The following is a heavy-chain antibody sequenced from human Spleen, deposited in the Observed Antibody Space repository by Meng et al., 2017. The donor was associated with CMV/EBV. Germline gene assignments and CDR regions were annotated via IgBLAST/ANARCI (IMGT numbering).Heavy chain of an antibody. V-gene: IGHV1-18*01. CDR3: ARDRGFLTTNWFDP. Sequence: SVKVSCKASGYTFTSYGISWVRQAPGQGLEWMGWISAYNGNTKYAQKFQGRVTMTTDTSTSTAYMELRSLRSDDTAVYYCARDRGFLTTNWFDPWGQGTLVTVSS. D-gene: IGHD3-10*01. CDR2: ISAYNGNT. CDR1: GYTFTSYG. J-gene: IGHJ5*02.